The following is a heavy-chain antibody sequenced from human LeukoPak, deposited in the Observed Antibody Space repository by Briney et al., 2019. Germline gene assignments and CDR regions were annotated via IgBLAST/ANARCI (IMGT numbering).Heavy chain of an antibody. CDR1: GGSISSSSYY. CDR3: ASTTGYSKGGMDV. Sequence: SETLSLTCTVSGGSISSSSYYWGWIRQPPGKGLEWIGSIYYSGSTYYNPSLKSRVTISVDTSKNQFSLKLSSVTAADTAVYYCASTTGYSKGGMDVWGQGTTVTVSS. CDR2: IYYSGST. J-gene: IGHJ6*02. V-gene: IGHV4-39*01. D-gene: IGHD6-13*01.